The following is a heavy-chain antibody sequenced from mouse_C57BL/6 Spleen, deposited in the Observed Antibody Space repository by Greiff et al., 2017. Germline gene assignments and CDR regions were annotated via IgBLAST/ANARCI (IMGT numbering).Heavy chain of an antibody. CDR3: AREDDYDGSWFAY. CDR2: IDPANGNT. J-gene: IGHJ3*01. Sequence: EVQRVESVAELVRPGASFKLSCTASGFNIKNTYMHWVKQRPEQGLEWIGRIDPANGNTKYAPKFQGKATITADTSSNTAYLQLSSLTSEDTAIYYCAREDDYDGSWFAYWGQGTLVTVSA. D-gene: IGHD1-2*01. CDR1: GFNIKNTY. V-gene: IGHV14-3*01.